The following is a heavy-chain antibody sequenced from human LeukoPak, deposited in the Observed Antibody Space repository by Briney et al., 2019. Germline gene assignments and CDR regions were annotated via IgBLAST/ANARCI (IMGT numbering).Heavy chain of an antibody. CDR2: ISAYNTNT. CDR3: ARGHYYDSSGSQLWYFDL. V-gene: IGHV1-18*01. J-gene: IGHJ2*01. D-gene: IGHD3-22*01. Sequence: ASVKVSCKASGYTFTSSGITWVRQAPGQGLEWMGWISAYNTNTHYAQKLQGRVTMTTDTSANTAYMELRSLRSDDTAVYYCARGHYYDSSGSQLWYFDLWGRGTLVTVSS. CDR1: GYTFTSSG.